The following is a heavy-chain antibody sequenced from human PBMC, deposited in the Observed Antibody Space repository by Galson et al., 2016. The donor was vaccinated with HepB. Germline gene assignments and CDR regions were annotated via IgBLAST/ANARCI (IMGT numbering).Heavy chain of an antibody. CDR2: INPSSGST. D-gene: IGHD3-9*01. J-gene: IGHJ4*02. V-gene: IGHV1-46*01. CDR3: ARDRKSVDWLLYNGHFDS. CDR1: GYTFSNYY. Sequence: SCKASGYTFSNYYMHWVRQAPGQGLEWMGIINPSSGSTTYAQKFQGRVTMTRDTSASTVYMDLSSLRSEDTAVYYCARDRKSVDWLLYNGHFDSWGQGTLSPSPQ.